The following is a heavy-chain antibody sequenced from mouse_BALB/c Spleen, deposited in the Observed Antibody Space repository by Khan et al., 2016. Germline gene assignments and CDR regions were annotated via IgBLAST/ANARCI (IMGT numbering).Heavy chain of an antibody. CDR2: IDPANGNT. V-gene: IGHV14-3*02. D-gene: IGHD2-1*01. J-gene: IGHJ4*01. Sequence: VRLQQSGAELVKPGASVKLSCTASGFNIKDTYMHWVKQRPEQGLEWIGRIDPANGNTKYDPKFQGKATITADTSSNTAYLQLSSLTSEDTAVYYCARGSGNYGMDYWGQGTSVTVSS. CDR1: GFNIKDTY. CDR3: ARGSGNYGMDY.